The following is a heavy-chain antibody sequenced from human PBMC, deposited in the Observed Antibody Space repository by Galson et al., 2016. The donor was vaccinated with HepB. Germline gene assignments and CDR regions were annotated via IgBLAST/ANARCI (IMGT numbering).Heavy chain of an antibody. CDR2: IYSEGTT. CDR3: GRDVGP. Sequence: SLRLSCAASGFTVTSNYMRWFRQAPGKGLERVSLIYSEGTTDYADSVKGRFTISRDSSKNTLFLQMNRLRVEDTAVYYCGRDVGPWGRGTRVTVSS. CDR1: GFTVTSNY. V-gene: IGHV3-53*01. J-gene: IGHJ5*02.